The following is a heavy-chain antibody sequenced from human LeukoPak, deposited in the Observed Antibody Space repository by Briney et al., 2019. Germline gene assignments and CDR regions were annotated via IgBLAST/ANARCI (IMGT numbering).Heavy chain of an antibody. Sequence: GASVKVSCKASGYTFTSYGISWVRQAPGQGLEWMGWISAYNGNTNYAQKLQGRVTMTTDTSTSTAYMELRSLRSDDTAVYYCARPYDSSDPWGDFDIWGQGTMVTVSS. V-gene: IGHV1-18*01. J-gene: IGHJ3*02. CDR2: ISAYNGNT. CDR1: GYTFTSYG. D-gene: IGHD3-22*01. CDR3: ARPYDSSDPWGDFDI.